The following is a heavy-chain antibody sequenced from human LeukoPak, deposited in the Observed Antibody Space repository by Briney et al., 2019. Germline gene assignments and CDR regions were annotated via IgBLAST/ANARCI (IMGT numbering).Heavy chain of an antibody. Sequence: PGGSLRLSCAASGFTVSSNYMSWVRQAPGKGLEWVSSISSSSSYIYYADSVKGRFTISRDNAKNSLYLQMNSLRAEDTAVYYCAREIYSGSFYYFDYWGQGTLVTVSS. J-gene: IGHJ4*02. CDR1: GFTVSSNY. V-gene: IGHV3-21*01. CDR2: ISSSSSYI. CDR3: AREIYSGSFYYFDY. D-gene: IGHD1-26*01.